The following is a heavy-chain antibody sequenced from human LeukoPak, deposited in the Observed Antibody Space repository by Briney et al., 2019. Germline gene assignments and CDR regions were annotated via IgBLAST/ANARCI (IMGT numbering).Heavy chain of an antibody. CDR3: ARLTDDYVDK. V-gene: IGHV4-38-2*01. D-gene: IGHD2-8*02. Sequence: SETLSLTXAVSGYSISTGYYWGWIRQSPGKGLEWIGSIYHSGSTYYNPSLKSRVTISGDTSKNQLSLKLSSVTAADTALYYCARLTDDYVDKRGQGALVTVSS. CDR1: GYSISTGYY. CDR2: IYHSGST. J-gene: IGHJ4*02.